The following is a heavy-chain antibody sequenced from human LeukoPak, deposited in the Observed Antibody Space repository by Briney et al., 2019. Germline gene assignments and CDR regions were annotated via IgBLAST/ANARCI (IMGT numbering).Heavy chain of an antibody. CDR3: ARVVVVVAATYWFDP. J-gene: IGHJ5*02. CDR2: IYYSGST. V-gene: IGHV4-39*01. D-gene: IGHD2-15*01. CDR1: GGSISSGSYY. Sequence: PSETLSLTCTVSGGSISSGSYYWGWIRQPPGKGLEWIGSIYYSGSTYYNPSLKSRVTISVDTSKNQFSLKLSSVTAADTAVYYCARVVVVVAATYWFDPWGQGTLVTVSS.